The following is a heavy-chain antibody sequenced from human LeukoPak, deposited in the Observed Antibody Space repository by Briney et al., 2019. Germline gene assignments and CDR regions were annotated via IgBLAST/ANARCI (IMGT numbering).Heavy chain of an antibody. D-gene: IGHD3-10*01. CDR1: GGSFSGYY. CDR2: IHHSGST. V-gene: IGHV4-34*01. CDR3: ASGLWFGELLYYFDY. Sequence: PSETLSLTCAVYGGSFSGYYWNWIRQPPGKGLEWIGEIHHSGSTNYNPSLKSRVTISLDTSTNQFSLELRSVTAADTAVYYCASGLWFGELLYYFDYWGQGTLVTVSS. J-gene: IGHJ4*02.